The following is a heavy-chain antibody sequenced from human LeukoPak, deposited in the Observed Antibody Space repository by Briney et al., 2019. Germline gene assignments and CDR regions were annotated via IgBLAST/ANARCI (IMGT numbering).Heavy chain of an antibody. V-gene: IGHV3-74*01. CDR2: INSDGSDT. CDR3: ARVRREYRQIDY. J-gene: IGHJ4*02. CDR1: GFTFNSYW. Sequence: PGGSLSLSCAASGFTFNSYWFHWVRQAPGKGLVWVSRINSDGSDTIYADSVKGRFTISRDNAKSTVYLQMNSLKAEDTAVYYCARVRREYRQIDYWGQGTLVTVFS. D-gene: IGHD2-2*01.